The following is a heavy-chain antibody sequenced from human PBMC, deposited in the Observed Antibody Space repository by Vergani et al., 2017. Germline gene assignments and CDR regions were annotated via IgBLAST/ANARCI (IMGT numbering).Heavy chain of an antibody. V-gene: IGHV7-4-1*02. CDR2: INTNTGNP. CDR1: GYTFTSYA. J-gene: IGHJ6*02. CDR3: ARGGYYYDSSGYYPPPAYYYYGMDV. Sequence: QVQLVQSGSELKKPGASVKVSCTASGYTFTSYAMNWVRQAPGQGLEWMGWINTNTGNPTYAQGFTGRFVFSLDTSVSTAYLQISSLKAEDTAVYYCARGGYYYDSSGYYPPPAYYYYGMDVWGQGTTVTVSS. D-gene: IGHD3-22*01.